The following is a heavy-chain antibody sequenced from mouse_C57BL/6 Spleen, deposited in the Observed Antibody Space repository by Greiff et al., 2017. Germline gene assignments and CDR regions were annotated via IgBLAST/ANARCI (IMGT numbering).Heavy chain of an antibody. CDR3: ARESYDAMDY. V-gene: IGHV1-81*01. J-gene: IGHJ4*01. CDR2: IYPRSGNT. Sequence: VKLQESGAELARPGASVKLSCKASGYTFTSYGISWVKQRTGQGLEWIGEIYPRSGNTYYNEKFKGKATLTADKSSSTAYMELRSLTSEDSAVYFCARESYDAMDYWGQGTSVTVSS. CDR1: GYTFTSYG.